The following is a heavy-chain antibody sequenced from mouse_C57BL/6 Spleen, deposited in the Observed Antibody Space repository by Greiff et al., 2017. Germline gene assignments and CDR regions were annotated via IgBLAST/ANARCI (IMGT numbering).Heavy chain of an antibody. Sequence: EVKLMESGPGLVKPSQSLSLTCSVTGYSITSGYYWNWIRQFPGNKLEWMGYISYDGSNNYNPSLKNRISFTRDTSKNQFFLKLNSVTTEDTATDYCARALYDGPFAYWGQGTLVTVSA. J-gene: IGHJ3*01. V-gene: IGHV3-6*01. CDR3: ARALYDGPFAY. D-gene: IGHD2-3*01. CDR2: ISYDGSN. CDR1: GYSITSGYY.